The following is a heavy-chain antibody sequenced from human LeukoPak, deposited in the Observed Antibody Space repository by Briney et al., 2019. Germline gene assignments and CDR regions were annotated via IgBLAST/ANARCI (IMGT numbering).Heavy chain of an antibody. J-gene: IGHJ3*02. CDR2: ISSDGSST. CDR1: GFTFSSYW. V-gene: IGHV3-74*01. Sequence: GGSLRLSRAASGFTFSSYWMHWVRQAPGKGLVWVSRISSDGSSTSYADSVKGRFTISRDNAKNTLYLQMNSLRAEDTAVYYCARRGRIPVGFDIWGQGTMVTVSS. D-gene: IGHD4-23*01. CDR3: ARRGRIPVGFDI.